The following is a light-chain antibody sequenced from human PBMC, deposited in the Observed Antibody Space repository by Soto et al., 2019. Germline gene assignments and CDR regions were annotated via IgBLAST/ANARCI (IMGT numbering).Light chain of an antibody. CDR1: QGISSY. CDR3: QQLNSYSLT. CDR2: AAS. J-gene: IGKJ4*01. V-gene: IGKV1-9*01. Sequence: DIQLTQSPSFLSASVGDRVTITCRASQGISSYLAWYQQKPGKAPKLLIYAASTLQSGVPSRFSGSGSGTEITLTISSLQPEDFATYYCQQLNSYSLTFGGGTKVDIK.